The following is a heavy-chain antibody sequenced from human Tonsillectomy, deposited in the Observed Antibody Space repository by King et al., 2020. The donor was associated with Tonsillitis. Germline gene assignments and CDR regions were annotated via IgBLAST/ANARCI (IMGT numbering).Heavy chain of an antibody. Sequence: VQLVESGGGLVKPGGSLRLSCAASGFTFRSYSMNWVRQAPGKGLEWVSSISSSRSYIYYADPVQGRFTISRDNAKKSLYLQMNSLRAEDTAVYYCARVDLDGYTSGWYDYWGQGTLVTVSS. D-gene: IGHD6-19*01. J-gene: IGHJ4*02. CDR3: ARVDLDGYTSGWYDY. V-gene: IGHV3-21*01. CDR1: GFTFRSYS. CDR2: ISSSRSYI.